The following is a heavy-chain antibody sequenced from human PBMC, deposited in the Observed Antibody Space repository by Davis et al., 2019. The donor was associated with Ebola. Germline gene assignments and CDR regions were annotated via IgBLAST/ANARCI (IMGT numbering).Heavy chain of an antibody. J-gene: IGHJ3*02. CDR2: INHSGST. V-gene: IGHV4-34*01. D-gene: IGHD6-19*01. CDR3: ATQVAVAGPDDAFDI. Sequence: PSETLSLTCAVYGGSFSGYYWSWIRQPPGKGLEWIGEINHSGSTNYNPSLKSRVTISVDTSKNQFSLKLSSVTAADTAVYYCATQVAVAGPDDAFDIWGQGTMVTVSS. CDR1: GGSFSGYY.